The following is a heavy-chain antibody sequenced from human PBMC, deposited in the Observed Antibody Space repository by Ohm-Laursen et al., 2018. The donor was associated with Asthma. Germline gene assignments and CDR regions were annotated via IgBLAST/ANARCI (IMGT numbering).Heavy chain of an antibody. V-gene: IGHV3-21*01. CDR2: ISTASTFI. CDR1: GYSFSLYS. CDR3: ARPTREPRH. J-gene: IGHJ4*02. D-gene: IGHD1-26*01. Sequence: SLRLSCAASGYSFSLYSIHWIRQAPGKGLEWVASISTASTFIYYADSVRGRFTTSRGNAKNLVYLQMDGLRVDDTAVYYCARPTREPRHWGQGTPVTVSS.